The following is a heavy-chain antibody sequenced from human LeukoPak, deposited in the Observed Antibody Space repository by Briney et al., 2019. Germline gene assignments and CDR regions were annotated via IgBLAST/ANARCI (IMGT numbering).Heavy chain of an antibody. V-gene: IGHV3-33*01. Sequence: GGSLGLSCAASGFTFSSYGMHWVRQAPGKGLEWVAVIWCDGSNKYYADSVKGRFTISRDNSKNTLYLQMNSLRAEDTAVYYCAPESLGELGDWGQGTLVTVSS. J-gene: IGHJ4*02. CDR2: IWCDGSNK. CDR1: GFTFSSYG. D-gene: IGHD6-13*01. CDR3: APESLGELGD.